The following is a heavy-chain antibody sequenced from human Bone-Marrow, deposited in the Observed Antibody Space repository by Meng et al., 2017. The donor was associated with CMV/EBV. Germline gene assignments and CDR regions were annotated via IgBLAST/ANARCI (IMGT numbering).Heavy chain of an antibody. Sequence: SVKVSCKAPGYTFISYYMNWVRQAPGQGLEWMGGIIPIFGTANYAQKFQGRVTITTDESTSTAYMELSSLRSEDTAVYYCAMPSPYSSGYLNWFDPWGQGTLVTVSS. V-gene: IGHV1-69*05. CDR2: IIPIFGTA. J-gene: IGHJ5*02. D-gene: IGHD3-22*01. CDR1: GYTFISYY. CDR3: AMPSPYSSGYLNWFDP.